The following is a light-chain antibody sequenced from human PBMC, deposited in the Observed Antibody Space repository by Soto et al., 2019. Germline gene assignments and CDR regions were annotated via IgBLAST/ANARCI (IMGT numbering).Light chain of an antibody. Sequence: EILVTQSPGTLSLSPGERATVSCRASQSVSSNNLAWYQQRPGQAPRVVIYGASTRATGIPERFSGSGSGTDFTLTISRLEPEDFAVYYCQQYGRSPFTFGPGTKVDIK. CDR3: QQYGRSPFT. V-gene: IGKV3-20*01. J-gene: IGKJ3*01. CDR1: QSVSSNN. CDR2: GAS.